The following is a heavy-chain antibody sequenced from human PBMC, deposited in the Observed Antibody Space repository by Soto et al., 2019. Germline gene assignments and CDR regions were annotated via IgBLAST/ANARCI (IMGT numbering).Heavy chain of an antibody. CDR1: GFTFSSYG. CDR3: AREKATVTSFDY. D-gene: IGHD4-17*01. Sequence: QVQLVESGGGVVQPGRSLRLSCAASGFTFSSYGMHWVRQAPGKGLEWVAVIWYDGSNNYYADSVKGRFTIARDNSKDTLYLQMNSLRAEDTAVYYCAREKATVTSFDYWYQGPLVTVSS. CDR2: IWYDGSNN. V-gene: IGHV3-33*01. J-gene: IGHJ4*02.